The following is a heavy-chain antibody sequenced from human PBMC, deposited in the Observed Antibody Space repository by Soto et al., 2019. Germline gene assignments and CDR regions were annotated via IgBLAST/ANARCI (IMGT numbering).Heavy chain of an antibody. D-gene: IGHD3-3*01. Sequence: QITLNESGPTQVKPRQNLTLTCTFSGFSLTTSGVGVGWIRQSPGKAPEWLALIYRDDDKRYSPSLKSRLTITKETSKNQVVLTMADLDPADTATYYCAHRVLRTVFGLVTTTAIYFDFWGQGTPVAVSS. J-gene: IGHJ4*02. V-gene: IGHV2-5*02. CDR3: AHRVLRTVFGLVTTTAIYFDF. CDR1: GFSLTTSGVG. CDR2: IYRDDDK.